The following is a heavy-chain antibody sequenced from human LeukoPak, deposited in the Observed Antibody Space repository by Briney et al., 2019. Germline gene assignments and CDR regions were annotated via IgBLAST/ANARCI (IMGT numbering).Heavy chain of an antibody. CDR2: INHSGST. CDR1: GGSFSGYY. CDR3: ARGRVNVYYFDY. D-gene: IGHD1-1*01. J-gene: IGHJ4*02. V-gene: IGHV4-34*01. Sequence: SETPSLTCAVYGGSFSGYYWSWIRQPPGKGLEWIGEINHSGSTNYNPSLKSRVTISVDTSKNQFSLKLSSVTAADTAVYYCARGRVNVYYFDYWGQGTLVTVSS.